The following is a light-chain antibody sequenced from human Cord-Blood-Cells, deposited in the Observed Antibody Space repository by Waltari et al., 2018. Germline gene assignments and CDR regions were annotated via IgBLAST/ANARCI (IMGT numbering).Light chain of an antibody. J-gene: IGLJ2*01. CDR3: LLSYSGARPVV. V-gene: IGLV7-46*01. CDR2: ETS. Sequence: QAVVTQEPSLTVSPGGTVTLTCGSSTGAVTSGHYPYWFQPKPGQAPRTLIYETSNKHSWPPARFSGSLLGGKAALTLSGAQPEDEAEYYCLLSYSGARPVVFGGGTKLTVL. CDR1: TGAVTSGHY.